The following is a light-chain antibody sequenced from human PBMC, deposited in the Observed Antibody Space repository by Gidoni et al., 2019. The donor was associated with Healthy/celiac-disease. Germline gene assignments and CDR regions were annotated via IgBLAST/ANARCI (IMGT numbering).Light chain of an antibody. CDR3: MQALQTPFT. J-gene: IGKJ3*01. CDR1: QSLLHSNGYNY. Sequence: DIVMTQSPLSLPVTPGEPASISCRSSQSLLHSNGYNYLDWYLQKPRQSPQLLIYLGSNRASGVPDRFSGSGSGTDFTLKISRAEAEDVGVYYCMQALQTPFTFGPGTKVDIK. V-gene: IGKV2-28*01. CDR2: LGS.